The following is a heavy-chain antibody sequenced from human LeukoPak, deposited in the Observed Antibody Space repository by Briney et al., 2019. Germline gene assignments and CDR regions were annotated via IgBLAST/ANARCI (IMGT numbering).Heavy chain of an antibody. Sequence: PGGSLRLSCAASGFTFTSYNMNWVRQAPGKGLEWVSSISSTSSYIYYADSVKGRFTISRDNSKNTLHLQMTSLRAEDTAVYYCAKYITVTTNSYYYYMDVWGKGTTVTVSS. D-gene: IGHD4-11*01. J-gene: IGHJ6*03. CDR2: ISSTSSYI. CDR1: GFTFTSYN. CDR3: AKYITVTTNSYYYYMDV. V-gene: IGHV3-21*04.